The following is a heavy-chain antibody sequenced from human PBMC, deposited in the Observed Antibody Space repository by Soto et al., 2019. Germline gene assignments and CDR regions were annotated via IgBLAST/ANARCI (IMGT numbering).Heavy chain of an antibody. V-gene: IGHV4-30-4*01. CDR2: IYYSGST. CDR3: ARGDFDWFRWFDP. CDR1: GGSISSGDYY. Sequence: SETLSLTCTVSGGSISSGDYYWSWIRQPPGKGLEWIGYIYYSGSTYYNPSLKSRVTISVDTSKNQFSLKLSSVTAADTAVYYGARGDFDWFRWFDPWGQGTLVTVSS. D-gene: IGHD3-9*01. J-gene: IGHJ5*02.